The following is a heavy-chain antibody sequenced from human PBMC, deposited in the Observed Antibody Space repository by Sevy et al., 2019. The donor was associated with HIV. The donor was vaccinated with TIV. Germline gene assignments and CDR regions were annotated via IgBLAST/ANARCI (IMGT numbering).Heavy chain of an antibody. CDR1: GGSFRGYY. V-gene: IGHV4-34*01. CDR3: AEGGYSGYDLVY. J-gene: IGHJ4*02. D-gene: IGHD5-12*01. CDR2: INHSGST. Sequence: SETLSLTCAVYGGSFRGYYWSWIRQPPGKGLEWIGEINHSGSTNYNPSLKSRVTISVDTSKNQFSLKLSSVTAADTAVYYCAEGGYSGYDLVYWGPGTLVTVSS.